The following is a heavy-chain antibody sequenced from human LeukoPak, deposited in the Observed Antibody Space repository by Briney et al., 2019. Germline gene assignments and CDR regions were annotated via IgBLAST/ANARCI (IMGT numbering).Heavy chain of an antibody. Sequence: PGRSLRLSCRAYGFTFADHAMSWVRQAPGKGLEWVSAISGSGGSTYYADSVKGRFTISRDNSKNTLYLQMNSLRAEDTAVYYCANWRYCSGGSCPGPFDYWGQGTLVTVSS. CDR2: ISGSGGST. CDR1: GFTFADHA. CDR3: ANWRYCSGGSCPGPFDY. D-gene: IGHD2-15*01. V-gene: IGHV3-23*01. J-gene: IGHJ4*02.